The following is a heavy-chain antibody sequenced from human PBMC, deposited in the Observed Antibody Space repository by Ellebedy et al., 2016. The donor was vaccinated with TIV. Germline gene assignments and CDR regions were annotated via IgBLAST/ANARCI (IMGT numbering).Heavy chain of an antibody. V-gene: IGHV4-38-2*02. CDR3: ARHSSSSRFFDY. Sequence: SETLSLTCTVSGYSISSGYYWGWIRQPPGKGLEWIGNLYHSGSTYYNPSLKSRVTISVDTSKNQFSLKLNSVTAADTAVYYCARHSSSSRFFDYWGQGTLVTVSS. D-gene: IGHD6-6*01. CDR1: GYSISSGYY. CDR2: LYHSGST. J-gene: IGHJ4*02.